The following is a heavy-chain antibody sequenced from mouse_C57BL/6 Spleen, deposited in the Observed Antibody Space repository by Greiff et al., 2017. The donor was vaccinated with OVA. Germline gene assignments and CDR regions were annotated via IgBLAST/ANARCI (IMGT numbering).Heavy chain of an antibody. D-gene: IGHD2-4*01. CDR3: ARKGDYDEDY. CDR2: IDPSDSYT. Sequence: QVQLQQPGAELVKPGASVKLSCKASGYTFTSYWMQWVKQRPGQGLEWIGEIDPSDSYTNYNQKFKGKATLTVDTSSSTAYMQLRSLTSEDSAVYYCARKGDYDEDYWGQGTTLTVSS. J-gene: IGHJ2*01. V-gene: IGHV1-50*01. CDR1: GYTFTSYW.